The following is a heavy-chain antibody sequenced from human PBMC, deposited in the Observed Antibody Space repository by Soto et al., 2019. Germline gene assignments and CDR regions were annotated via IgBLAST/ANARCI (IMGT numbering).Heavy chain of an antibody. CDR1: GYTFTSYG. CDR2: ISANNGKR. J-gene: IGHJ4*02. V-gene: IGHV1-18*01. CDR3: TLDCGGATCYTGY. D-gene: IGHD2-15*01. Sequence: QLVQSGAAVKKPGASVKVSCKASGYTFTSYGISWVRQAPGQGLEWMGWISANNGKRSYSQNLQDRVTLTTDTSTSTAYMELRSLRSDDTAVYYCTLDCGGATCYTGYWGQGIQVTVSS.